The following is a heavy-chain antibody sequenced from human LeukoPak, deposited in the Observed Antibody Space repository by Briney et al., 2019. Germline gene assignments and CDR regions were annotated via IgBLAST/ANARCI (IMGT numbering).Heavy chain of an antibody. V-gene: IGHV3-64D*06. CDR1: GFTFSSYA. CDR3: VKVRYDSSGYSPFDY. D-gene: IGHD3-22*01. CDR2: ISSNGGST. J-gene: IGHJ4*02. Sequence: GGSLRLSCSASGFTFSSYAMHWVRQAPGKGLEYVSAISSNGGSTYYADSVKGRFTISRDNSKNTLYLQMSSLRAEDTAVYYCVKVRYDSSGYSPFDYWGQGTLVTVSS.